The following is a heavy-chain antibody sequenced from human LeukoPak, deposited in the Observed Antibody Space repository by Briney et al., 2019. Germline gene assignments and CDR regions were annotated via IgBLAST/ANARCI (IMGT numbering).Heavy chain of an antibody. D-gene: IGHD2-2*01. CDR2: IKSKTDGGTT. CDR3: TTELYCSSTSCSPSFDY. CDR1: GSTFSNAW. Sequence: GGSLRLSCAASGSTFSNAWMSWVRQAPGKGLEWVGRIKSKTDGGTTDYAAPVKGRFTISRDDSKNTLYLQMNSLKTEDTAVYYCTTELYCSSTSCSPSFDYWGQGTLVTVSS. V-gene: IGHV3-15*01. J-gene: IGHJ4*02.